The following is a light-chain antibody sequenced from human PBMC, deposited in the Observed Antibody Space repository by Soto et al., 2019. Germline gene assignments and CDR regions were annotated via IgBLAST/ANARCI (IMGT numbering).Light chain of an antibody. Sequence: QSALTQPASVSGSPGQSITISCTGTSSDVGSYNLVSWYQQQPGKAPKLMIYEVSKRPSGVSNRFSGFKSGNTASLTISGLQAGDETDYYCCSYAGSSTFIFGTGTKVTVL. J-gene: IGLJ1*01. CDR3: CSYAGSSTFI. V-gene: IGLV2-23*02. CDR2: EVS. CDR1: SSDVGSYNL.